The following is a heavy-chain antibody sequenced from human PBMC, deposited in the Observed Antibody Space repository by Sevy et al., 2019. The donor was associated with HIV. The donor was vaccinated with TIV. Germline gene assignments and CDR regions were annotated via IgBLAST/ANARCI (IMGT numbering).Heavy chain of an antibody. CDR3: ARAIAAAAGF. CDR2: INQDGSTN. D-gene: IGHD6-13*01. CDR1: GFSFHAYW. V-gene: IGHV3-7*01. J-gene: IGHJ4*02. Sequence: GGSLRLSCAGSGFSFHAYWMHWVRQAPGKGLEGLANINQDGSTNYYADSVKGRFTISRDNAKNLVYLQMNSLRPEDTGLYYCARAIAAAAGFWGQGTLVTVSS.